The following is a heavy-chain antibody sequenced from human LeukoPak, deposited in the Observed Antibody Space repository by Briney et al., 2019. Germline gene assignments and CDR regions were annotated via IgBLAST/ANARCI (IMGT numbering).Heavy chain of an antibody. D-gene: IGHD4-17*01. Sequence: GGFLRLSCAASGFTFSDYYMSWIRQAPGKGLEWVSYISSSGSTIYYADSVKGRFTISRDNAKNSLYLQMNSLRAEDTAVYYCARDPSTVTTFWFDPWGQGTLVTVSS. CDR3: ARDPSTVTTFWFDP. CDR1: GFTFSDYY. V-gene: IGHV3-11*01. CDR2: ISSSGSTI. J-gene: IGHJ5*02.